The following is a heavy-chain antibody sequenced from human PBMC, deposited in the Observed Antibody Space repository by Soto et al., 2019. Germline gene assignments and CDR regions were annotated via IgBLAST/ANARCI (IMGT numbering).Heavy chain of an antibody. CDR1: GFTFSSYG. CDR3: AKDIWGYVSYAFDI. CDR2: ISYDGSNK. J-gene: IGHJ3*02. Sequence: PGGSLRLSCAASGFTFSSYGMHWVRQAPGKGLEWVAVISYDGSNKYYADSVKGRFTISRDNSKNTLYLQMNSLRAEDTAVYYCAKDIWGYVSYAFDIWGQGTMFTVSS. D-gene: IGHD3-16*01. V-gene: IGHV3-30*18.